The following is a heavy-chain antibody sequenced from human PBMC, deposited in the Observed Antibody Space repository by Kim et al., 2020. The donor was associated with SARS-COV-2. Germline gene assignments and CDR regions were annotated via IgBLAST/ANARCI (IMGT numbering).Heavy chain of an antibody. CDR1: GFTFSSYA. D-gene: IGHD3-9*01. CDR3: AKDVMTGYYRSRAEYFDY. CDR2: ISGSGGST. V-gene: IGHV3-23*01. Sequence: GGSLRLSCAASGFTFSSYAMSWVRQAPGKGLEWVSAISGSGGSTYYADSVKGRFTISRDNSKNTLYLQMNSLRAEDTAVYYCAKDVMTGYYRSRAEYFDYWGQGTLVTVSS. J-gene: IGHJ4*02.